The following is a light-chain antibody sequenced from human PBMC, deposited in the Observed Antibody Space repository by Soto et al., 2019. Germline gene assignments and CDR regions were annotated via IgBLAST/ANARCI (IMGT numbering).Light chain of an antibody. J-gene: IGKJ1*01. CDR1: QSVSSSS. CDR3: QQYGGSPRT. Sequence: EIVLTQSPGPLSLSPGERATLSCRSSQSVSSSSLAWYQQKRGQAPRPLIHDASSRATGIPDRFSGSGSGTDFTLTISRLEPEDVAVYYCQQYGGSPRTFGQGTKVDIK. CDR2: DAS. V-gene: IGKV3-20*01.